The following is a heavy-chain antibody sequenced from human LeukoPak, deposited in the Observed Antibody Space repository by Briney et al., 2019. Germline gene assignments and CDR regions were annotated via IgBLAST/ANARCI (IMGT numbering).Heavy chain of an antibody. CDR2: IYWNDDK. V-gene: IGHV2-5*01. CDR3: AHSAPPDAFDI. CDR1: GGSISSYYW. J-gene: IGHJ3*02. Sequence: TLSLTCTVSGGSISSYYWSWIRQPPGKALEWLALIYWNDDKRYSPSLKSRLTITKDTSKNQVVLTMTNMGPVDTATYYCAHSAPPDAFDIWGQGTMVTVSS.